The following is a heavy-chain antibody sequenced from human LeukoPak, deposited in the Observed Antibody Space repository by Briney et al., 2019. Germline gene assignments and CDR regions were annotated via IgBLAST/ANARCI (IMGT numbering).Heavy chain of an antibody. CDR3: AGVPDRGYYYYYMDV. CDR1: GGSISSGDYY. D-gene: IGHD3-10*01. Sequence: SETLSLTCTVSGGSISSGDYYWSWIRQPPGKGLEWIGYIYYSGSTYYNPSLKSRVTISVDTSKNQFSLKLSSVTAADTAVYYCAGVPDRGYYYYYMDVWGKGTTVTVSS. V-gene: IGHV4-30-4*08. J-gene: IGHJ6*03. CDR2: IYYSGST.